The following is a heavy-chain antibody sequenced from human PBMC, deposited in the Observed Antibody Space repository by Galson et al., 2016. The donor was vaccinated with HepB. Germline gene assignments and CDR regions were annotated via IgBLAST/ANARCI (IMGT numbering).Heavy chain of an antibody. J-gene: IGHJ4*02. D-gene: IGHD3-10*01. CDR3: ARAKPYYYGSRHFDS. V-gene: IGHV3-21*01. CDR2: VDSTRSYI. Sequence: SLRLSCAASGFTFNTYTMHWVRQAPGKGLEWVSSVDSTRSYIYYSDSVKGRFAISRDNAKSSVSLQMSSLRAEDTALYYSARAKPYYYGSRHFDSWGQGTLVTVSS. CDR1: GFTFNTYT.